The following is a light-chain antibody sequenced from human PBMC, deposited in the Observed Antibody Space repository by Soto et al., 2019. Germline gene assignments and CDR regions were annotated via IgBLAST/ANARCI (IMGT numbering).Light chain of an antibody. J-gene: IGKJ3*01. CDR3: QQSHILPRT. V-gene: IGKV1-33*01. Sequence: DIQMTQSPSSLSASVGERVTVTCQASQDISNHLIWYQQKPGKAPKFLIYDASNLETGVPSRFSGSGSGTDFTFSISSLQPEDVATYFCQQSHILPRTFGPGTKVGIK. CDR2: DAS. CDR1: QDISNH.